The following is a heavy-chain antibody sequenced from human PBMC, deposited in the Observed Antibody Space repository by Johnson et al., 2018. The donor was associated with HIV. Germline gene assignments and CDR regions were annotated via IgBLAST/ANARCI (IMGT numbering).Heavy chain of an antibody. CDR1: GFTFDDYA. J-gene: IGHJ3*01. V-gene: IGHV3-9*01. Sequence: VESGGGLVQPGRSLRLSCAASGFTFDDYAMHWVRQAPGKGLEWVSGISWNSGNIGYADSVKGRFTISRDNAKNSLYLQMNSLRPEDTAVYYCARDHGWSRGWLFDA. D-gene: IGHD6-19*01. CDR2: ISWNSGNI. CDR3: ARDHGWSRGWLFDA.